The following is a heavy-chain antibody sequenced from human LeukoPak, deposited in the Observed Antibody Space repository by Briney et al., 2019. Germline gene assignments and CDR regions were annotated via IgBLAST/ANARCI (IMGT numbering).Heavy chain of an antibody. CDR3: ASRIGYCSSTSCPHWFDP. Sequence: GASVTVSCKASVGTFSSYAISWVRQAPGQGLEWMGGIIPIFGTAIYAQKFQGRVTITTDESTSTAYMELSSLRSEDTAVYYCASRIGYCSSTSCPHWFDPWGQGTLVTVS. D-gene: IGHD2-2*01. V-gene: IGHV1-69*05. J-gene: IGHJ5*02. CDR1: VGTFSSYA. CDR2: IIPIFGTA.